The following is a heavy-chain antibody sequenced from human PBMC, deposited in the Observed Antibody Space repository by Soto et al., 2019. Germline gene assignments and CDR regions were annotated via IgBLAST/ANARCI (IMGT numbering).Heavy chain of an antibody. CDR1: DFDFSSYG. CDR2: SSYDGRET. CDR3: ARDSGWPILNFDN. V-gene: IGHV3-30*03. Sequence: HPGGSLRLSCAASDFDFSSYGIHWVHQAPVKGLEWVAASSYDGRETFYADSAKGRFTVSKEMSKNTAFLQMNALRHEDTAVYFCARDSGWPILNFDNWGQGTPVTVSS. J-gene: IGHJ4*02. D-gene: IGHD3-10*01.